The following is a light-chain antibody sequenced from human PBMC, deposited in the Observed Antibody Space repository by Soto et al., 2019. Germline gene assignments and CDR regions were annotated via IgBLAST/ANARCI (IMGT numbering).Light chain of an antibody. Sequence: EVVMTQSPATLSVSPGERATLSCRASQTVTSNLAWYQQKPCQAPRLLLYGASTRATGIPATFSGSGSGTEFTLTITSLQSEDFAVYYCQQYNNWPRTFSQGTKVEIK. CDR2: GAS. V-gene: IGKV3-15*01. CDR3: QQYNNWPRT. CDR1: QTVTSN. J-gene: IGKJ1*01.